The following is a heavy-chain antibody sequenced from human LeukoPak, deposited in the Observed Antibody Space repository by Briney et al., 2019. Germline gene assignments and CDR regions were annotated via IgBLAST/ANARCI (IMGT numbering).Heavy chain of an antibody. CDR3: AREGYYDFWSGYSNWFDP. D-gene: IGHD3-3*01. V-gene: IGHV1-69*05. CDR1: GGTFSSYA. J-gene: IGHJ5*02. Sequence: SVKVSCKASGGTFSSYAISWVRQAPGQGLEWMGGIIPIFGTANYAQKFQGRVTITTDESTSTAYMELSSLRSEDTAVYYCAREGYYDFWSGYSNWFDPWGQGTLVTVSS. CDR2: IIPIFGTA.